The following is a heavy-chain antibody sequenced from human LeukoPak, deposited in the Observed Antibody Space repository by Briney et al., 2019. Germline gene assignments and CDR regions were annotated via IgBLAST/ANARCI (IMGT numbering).Heavy chain of an antibody. J-gene: IGHJ4*02. CDR2: IKEDGSDK. CDR1: GFTFSTYW. D-gene: IGHD1-1*01. CDR3: ARGVPTGVDYFDY. Sequence: GGSLRLSCVASGFTFSTYWMTWVRQAPGKGLEWGANIKEDGSDKYYVDSVKGRFIISRDNSKNSLYLQMNSLRAEDTALYYCARGVPTGVDYFDYWGQGTLVTVSS. V-gene: IGHV3-7*04.